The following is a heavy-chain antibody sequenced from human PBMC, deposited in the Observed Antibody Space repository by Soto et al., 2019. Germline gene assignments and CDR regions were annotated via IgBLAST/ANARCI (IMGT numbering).Heavy chain of an antibody. V-gene: IGHV3-30*18. CDR3: AKSSGKYYPESRVMHV. J-gene: IGHJ6*02. CDR2: ISYDASHT. D-gene: IGHD1-26*01. CDR1: GFTFNTCA. Sequence: QVQVVESGGGVVQPGRSLRLSCAASGFTFNTCAMHWVRQAPGKGLEWVALISYDASHTDDADSVKGRFTISRDSSDNTLSLLMNSLRPEDTAVYYCAKSSGKYYPESRVMHVWGQGITVTVSS.